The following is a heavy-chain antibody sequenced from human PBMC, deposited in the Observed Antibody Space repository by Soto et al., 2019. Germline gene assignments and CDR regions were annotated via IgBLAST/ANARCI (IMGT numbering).Heavy chain of an antibody. J-gene: IGHJ4*02. D-gene: IGHD3-22*01. CDR2: IDPSDSYT. CDR1: GYSFTSYW. Sequence: PGESLKISCKGSGYSFTSYWISWVRQMPGKGLEWMGRIDPSDSYTNYSPSFQGHVTISADKSISTAYLQWSSLKASDTALYYCARGGDSGGYYPILAVWGQGTRVTVSS. V-gene: IGHV5-10-1*01. CDR3: ARGGDSGGYYPILAV.